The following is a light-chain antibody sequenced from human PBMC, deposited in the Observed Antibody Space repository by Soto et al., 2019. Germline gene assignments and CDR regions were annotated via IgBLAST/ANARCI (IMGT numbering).Light chain of an antibody. CDR1: QNIRTY. CDR3: QQSYSDPLT. V-gene: IGKV1-39*01. CDR2: AAS. Sequence: DIQMTQSPSSLSASVGDRVTITCRASQNIRTYLNWYQQRPGKAPKFLIYAASGLQDGVPSRFRGSESGADFTLTISSLQPEDSATYYCQQSYSDPLTFGQGTKLEIK. J-gene: IGKJ2*01.